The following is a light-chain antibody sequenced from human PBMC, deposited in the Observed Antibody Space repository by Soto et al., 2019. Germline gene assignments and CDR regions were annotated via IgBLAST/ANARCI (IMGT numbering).Light chain of an antibody. V-gene: IGKV3-20*01. CDR2: GST. J-gene: IGKJ2*01. CDR1: QSVSNNY. Sequence: EVVLTQSPGTLSLSPGERASLSCRASQSVSNNYLAWYQQKPGQSPTLLLFGSTDRATGIPDRFSGSGSGTDFHLTIRRLEPEDFAVYYCQQYGSSPPFTFGQGTKLEIK. CDR3: QQYGSSPPFT.